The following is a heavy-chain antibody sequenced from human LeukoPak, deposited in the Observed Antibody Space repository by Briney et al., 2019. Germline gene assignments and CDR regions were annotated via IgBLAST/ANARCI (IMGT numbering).Heavy chain of an antibody. V-gene: IGHV4-34*01. J-gene: IGHJ3*02. CDR1: NGLFSGYY. Sequence: PSGTLSLTCTIYNGLFSGYYWSWIRQSPGKGLEWIGEINQSGFSKYNPSLKSRVTVSVDTSKKLFSLKLNSVTAADAAVYYCARGGDNSGFYGDAFDIWGRGTVVTVSS. D-gene: IGHD3-22*01. CDR2: INQSGFS. CDR3: ARGGDNSGFYGDAFDI.